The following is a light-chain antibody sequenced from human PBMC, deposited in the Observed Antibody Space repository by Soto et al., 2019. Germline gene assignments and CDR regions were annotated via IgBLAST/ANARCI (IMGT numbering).Light chain of an antibody. CDR3: QQYGSSPSFP. Sequence: EIVLTQSPGTLSLSPGERATLTCRASQSVSSSYLAWYQQKPGQAPRLLIYAASGRATGIPDRFSGSGSGTDFTLTISRLEPEDFPVYYCQQYGSSPSFPFGPGTKVDIK. CDR1: QSVSSSY. V-gene: IGKV3-20*01. CDR2: AAS. J-gene: IGKJ3*01.